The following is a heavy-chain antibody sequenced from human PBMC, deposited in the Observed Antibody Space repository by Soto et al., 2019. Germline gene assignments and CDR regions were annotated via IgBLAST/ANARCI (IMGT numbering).Heavy chain of an antibody. V-gene: IGHV4-39*01. J-gene: IGHJ4*02. D-gene: IGHD3-22*01. CDR3: ARQTKDSYDTSGYYRE. Sequence: ATLSLTSTVSSGSISSSSYYWAWIRQPPGKGLEWIGSIYYSGSTFYNPSLRGRVTISVDTSKNQFSLRLSSVTAADTAVYYRARQTKDSYDTSGYYREWGQGTLVTVSS. CDR2: IYYSGST. CDR1: SGSISSSSYY.